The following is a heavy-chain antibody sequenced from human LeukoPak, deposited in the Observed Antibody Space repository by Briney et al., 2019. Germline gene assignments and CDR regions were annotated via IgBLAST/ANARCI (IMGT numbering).Heavy chain of an antibody. V-gene: IGHV3-20*04. CDR1: GFTFDEYG. J-gene: IGHJ4*02. Sequence: PGGSLRLSCAASGFTFDEYGMRWVRQAPGKGLEWVSGINWNGGSTGYADSVKGRFTISRDNAKNSLYLQMNSLRAEDTASYYCARGIGWLQLGVLDYWGQGTLVTVSS. CDR2: INWNGGST. D-gene: IGHD5-24*01. CDR3: ARGIGWLQLGVLDY.